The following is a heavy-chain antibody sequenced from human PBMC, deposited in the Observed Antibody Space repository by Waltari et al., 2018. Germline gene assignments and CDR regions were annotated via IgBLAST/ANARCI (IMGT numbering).Heavy chain of an antibody. J-gene: IGHJ4*02. Sequence: EVQLVESGGGLVKPGGSLRLSCAASGLTFSNAWMSWVRQAPGKGLEWVCRIKSKTDGWTTDYAAPVKGRFTISRDDSKNTLYLQMNSLKTEDTAVYYCTTEGPLWWRPFDYWGQGTLVTVSS. V-gene: IGHV3-15*01. D-gene: IGHD3-10*01. CDR2: IKSKTDGWTT. CDR3: TTEGPLWWRPFDY. CDR1: GLTFSNAW.